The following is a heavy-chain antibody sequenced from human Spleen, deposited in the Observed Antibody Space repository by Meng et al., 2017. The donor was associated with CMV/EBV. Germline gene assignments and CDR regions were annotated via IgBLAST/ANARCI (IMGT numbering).Heavy chain of an antibody. CDR1: GASISSFY. CDR2: ITYSRST. CDR3: ARNGDADSFDI. D-gene: IGHD7-27*01. V-gene: IGHV4-59*01. J-gene: IGHJ3*02. Sequence: SETLSLTSTVSGASISSFYWSWIRQPPGEGLEWIGYITYSRSTNYNPALKSRVTISLDTSKNQFSLKLSSVTAADTAVYYCARNGDADSFDIWGQGTMVTVSS.